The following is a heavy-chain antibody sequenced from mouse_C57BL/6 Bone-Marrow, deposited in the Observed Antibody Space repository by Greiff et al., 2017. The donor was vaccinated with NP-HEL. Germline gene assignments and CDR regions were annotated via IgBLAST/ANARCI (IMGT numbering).Heavy chain of an antibody. D-gene: IGHD2-2*01. V-gene: IGHV3-6*01. J-gene: IGHJ3*01. CDR2: ISYDGSN. CDR1: GYSITSGYY. CDR3: AREYGYDGAWFAY. Sequence: VQLQQSGPGLVKPSQSLSLTCSVTGYSITSGYYWNWIRQFPGNKLEWMGYISYDGSNNYNPSLKNRISITRDTSKNQFFLKLNSVTTEDTATYYCAREYGYDGAWFAYWGQGTLVTVSA.